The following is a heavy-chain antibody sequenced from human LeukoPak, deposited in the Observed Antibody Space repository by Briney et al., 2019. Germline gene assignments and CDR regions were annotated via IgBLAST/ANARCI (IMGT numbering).Heavy chain of an antibody. Sequence: ASVKVSCKASGGTFSSYAISWVRQAPGQGLEWMGGSIPICGTANYAQKFQRSVTITANDTTSPAYMELSSLRSENAAVYYCARARQLPYNWFDPWGQGTLVTVSS. V-gene: IGHV1-69*13. J-gene: IGHJ5*02. D-gene: IGHD2-2*01. CDR1: GGTFSSYA. CDR2: SIPICGTA. CDR3: ARARQLPYNWFDP.